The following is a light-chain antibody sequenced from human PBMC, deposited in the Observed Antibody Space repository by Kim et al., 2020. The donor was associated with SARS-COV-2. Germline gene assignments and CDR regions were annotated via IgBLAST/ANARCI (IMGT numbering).Light chain of an antibody. J-gene: IGKJ5*01. V-gene: IGKV3-20*01. CDR3: QQYGSSPLT. CDR1: QSITNRY. Sequence: IVLTQSPGTLSLSPGERATLSCRASQSITNRYLAWYQQKSGQAPRLLIYGASSRATGIPDRFSGSGSGPDFTLTISRLEPEDSTVYYCQQYGSSPLTFGQGTRLEI. CDR2: GAS.